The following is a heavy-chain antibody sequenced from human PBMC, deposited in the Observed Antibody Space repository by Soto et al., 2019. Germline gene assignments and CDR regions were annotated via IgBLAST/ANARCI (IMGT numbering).Heavy chain of an antibody. J-gene: IGHJ5*02. CDR3: ARSIAAAGIAWFDT. CDR2: INPNSGGT. V-gene: IGHV1-2*04. D-gene: IGHD6-13*01. Sequence: ASVKVSCKASGYTFTGYYMHWVRQAPGQGLEWMGWINPNSGGTNYAQKFQGWVTMTRDTSISTAYMELSRLRSDDTAVYYCARSIAAAGIAWFDTWGQGTLVTVSS. CDR1: GYTFTGYY.